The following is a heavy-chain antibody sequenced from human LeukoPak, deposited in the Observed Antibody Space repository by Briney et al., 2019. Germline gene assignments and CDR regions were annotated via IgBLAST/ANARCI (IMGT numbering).Heavy chain of an antibody. Sequence: GGSLRLSCAASGFTFSSYAMSWVRQAPGKGLEWVSAISGGSADYADSVKGRFSISIDNSKNTLYLQMNSLRAEDTAVYYCTTDPHYYDSSGYFFPPLSWGQGTLVTVSS. CDR3: TTDPHYYDSSGYFFPPLS. V-gene: IGHV3-23*01. CDR2: ISGGSA. CDR1: GFTFSSYA. J-gene: IGHJ4*02. D-gene: IGHD3-22*01.